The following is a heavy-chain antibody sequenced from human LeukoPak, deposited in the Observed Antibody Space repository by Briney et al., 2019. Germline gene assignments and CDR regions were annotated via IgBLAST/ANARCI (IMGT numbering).Heavy chain of an antibody. Sequence: PXGSLRLSCVASEFVFSNHAMIWVRQAPGKGLEWISSITSDSSNIFYANSVRGRFTISRDNANNALHLQMNSLRAEDTAVYYCARVFWETVNTGYYSDFWGPGTLVTVSS. D-gene: IGHD3-22*01. CDR2: ITSDSSNI. CDR1: EFVFSNHA. CDR3: ARVFWETVNTGYYSDF. J-gene: IGHJ4*02. V-gene: IGHV3-21*01.